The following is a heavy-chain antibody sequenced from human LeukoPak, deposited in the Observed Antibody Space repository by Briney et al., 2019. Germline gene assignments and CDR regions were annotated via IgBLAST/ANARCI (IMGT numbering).Heavy chain of an antibody. CDR1: GFTFSSYA. V-gene: IGHV3-23*01. J-gene: IGHJ5*02. Sequence: GGSLRLSCAASGFTFSSYAMSWVRQAPGKGLEWVSAISGSGGSTYYADSVKGRFTISRDNSKNTLYLQMNSLRAEDTAVYYCAKDQDTYYYGSGSYFNWFDPWGQGTLVTVSS. D-gene: IGHD3-10*01. CDR3: AKDQDTYYYGSGSYFNWFDP. CDR2: ISGSGGST.